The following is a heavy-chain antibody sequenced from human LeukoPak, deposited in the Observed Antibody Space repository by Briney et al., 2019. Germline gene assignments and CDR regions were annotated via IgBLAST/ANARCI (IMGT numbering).Heavy chain of an antibody. CDR2: IIPIFGTA. CDR1: GHSSNTFG. V-gene: IGHV1-69*06. Sequence: SVKVSCKASGHSSNTFGITWVRQAPGQGLEWMGRIIPIFGTANYAQKFQGRVTITADKSTSTAYMELSNLRSEDTAVYYCARDGGDSNYVWNWFDPWGQGTLVTVSS. CDR3: ARDGGDSNYVWNWFDP. D-gene: IGHD4-11*01. J-gene: IGHJ5*02.